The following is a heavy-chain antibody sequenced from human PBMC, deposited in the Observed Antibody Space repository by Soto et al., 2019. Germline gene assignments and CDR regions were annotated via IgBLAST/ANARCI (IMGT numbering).Heavy chain of an antibody. J-gene: IGHJ4*02. CDR3: ARGDYGGNSAFDY. CDR2: IIPILGIA. Sequence: QVQLVQSGAEVKKPGSSVKVSCKASGGTFSSYTISWVRQAPGQGLEWMGRIIPILGIANYAQKFQGRVTITADKSTSTAYMELSSLRSEDTAMYYCARGDYGGNSAFDYWGQGTLVTVSS. D-gene: IGHD4-17*01. CDR1: GGTFSSYT. V-gene: IGHV1-69*02.